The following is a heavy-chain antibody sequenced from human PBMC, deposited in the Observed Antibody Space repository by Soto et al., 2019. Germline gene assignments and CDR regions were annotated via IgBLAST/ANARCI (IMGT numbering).Heavy chain of an antibody. Sequence: SETLSLTCTVSGGSISSSSYYWGWIRQPPGKGLEWIGSIYYSGSTYYNPSLKSRVTISVDTSKNQFSLKLSSVTAADTAVYYCVSIDWNFDHYYYGMDVWGQGTTVTVSS. D-gene: IGHD1-7*01. V-gene: IGHV4-39*01. J-gene: IGHJ6*02. CDR1: GGSISSSSYY. CDR2: IYYSGST. CDR3: VSIDWNFDHYYYGMDV.